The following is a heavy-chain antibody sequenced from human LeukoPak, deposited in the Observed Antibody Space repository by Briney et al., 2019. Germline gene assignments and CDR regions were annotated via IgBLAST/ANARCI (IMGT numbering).Heavy chain of an antibody. CDR3: TTNSGNFDY. CDR1: GFTFSNYA. CDR2: ISYDGTNK. D-gene: IGHD4-23*01. Sequence: GGSLRLSCAASGFTFSNYAIHWVRQAPGKGLEWVSVISYDGTNKYYADSVKGRFTISRDNSKNTLYLQMNSLKTEDTAVYYCTTNSGNFDYWGQGTLVTVSS. J-gene: IGHJ4*02. V-gene: IGHV3-30*04.